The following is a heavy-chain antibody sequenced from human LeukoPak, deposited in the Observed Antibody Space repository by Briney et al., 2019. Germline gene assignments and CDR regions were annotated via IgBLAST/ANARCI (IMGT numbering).Heavy chain of an antibody. CDR1: GGSIRSSYYY. CDR2: INHSGST. CDR3: ARSRPYLYDYVWGSYRYTLDY. D-gene: IGHD3-16*02. V-gene: IGHV4-39*07. Sequence: PSETLSLTCTVSGGSIRSSYYYWGWIRQPPGKGLEWIGEINHSGSTNYNPPLKSRVTISVDTSKNQFSLKLSSVTAADTAVYYCARSRPYLYDYVWGSYRYTLDYWGQGTLVTVSS. J-gene: IGHJ4*02.